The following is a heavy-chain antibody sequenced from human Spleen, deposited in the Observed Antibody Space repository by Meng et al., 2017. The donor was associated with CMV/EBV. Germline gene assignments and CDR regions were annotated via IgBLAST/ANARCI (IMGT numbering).Heavy chain of an antibody. D-gene: IGHD3-3*01. J-gene: IGHJ2*01. CDR3: AREGPNSPITIFGVVRPWYFDL. CDR1: DGSISSYY. Sequence: SETLSLTCTVSDGSISSYYWSWIRQPPGKGLEWIGYIYYSGSTNYNPSLKSRVTISVDTSKNQFSLKLSSVTAADTAVYYCAREGPNSPITIFGVVRPWYFDLWGRGTLVTVSS. CDR2: IYYSGST. V-gene: IGHV4-59*01.